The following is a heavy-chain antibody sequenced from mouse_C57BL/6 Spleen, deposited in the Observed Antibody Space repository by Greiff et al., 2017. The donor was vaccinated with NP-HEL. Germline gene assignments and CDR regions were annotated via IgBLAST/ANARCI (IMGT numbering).Heavy chain of an antibody. Sequence: VQLQQSGAELVRPGASVTLSCKASGYTFTDYEMHWVKQTPVHGLEWIGAIDPETGGTAYNQKFKGKAILTVDKSSSTAYMELRSLTSEDAAVYYCTRSPRYYAMDYWGQGTSVTVSS. CDR1: GYTFTDYE. CDR3: TRSPRYYAMDY. J-gene: IGHJ4*01. CDR2: IDPETGGT. V-gene: IGHV1-15*01.